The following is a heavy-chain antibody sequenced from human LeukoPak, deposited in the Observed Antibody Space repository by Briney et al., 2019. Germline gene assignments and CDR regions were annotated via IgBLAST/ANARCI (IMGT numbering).Heavy chain of an antibody. D-gene: IGHD2-21*02. V-gene: IGHV3-66*04. J-gene: IGHJ2*01. CDR3: ARPDCSSWYFDL. Sequence: GGSLRLSCAASGFTVSSNYMSWVRQAPGKGLEWVSVIYSGGSTYYADSVKGRFTISRDNSKNTLYLQMNSLRAEDTAVYYCARPDCSSWYFDLWGRGTLVTVSS. CDR2: IYSGGST. CDR1: GFTVSSNY.